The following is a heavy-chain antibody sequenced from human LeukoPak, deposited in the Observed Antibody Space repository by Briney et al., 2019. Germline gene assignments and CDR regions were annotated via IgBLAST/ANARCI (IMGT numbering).Heavy chain of an antibody. V-gene: IGHV3-66*01. CDR1: GFTVSSSY. CDR2: IFGGGGT. CDR3: ARGGVVYPDSFDI. Sequence: GGSLRLSCAASGFTVSSSYMNWVRQAPGKGLESVSLIFGGGGTYYADSVKGRFTISRDNSKNTLFLQMNSLRAEDTAVYYCARGGVVYPDSFDIWGRGTMVTVSS. D-gene: IGHD2-15*01. J-gene: IGHJ3*02.